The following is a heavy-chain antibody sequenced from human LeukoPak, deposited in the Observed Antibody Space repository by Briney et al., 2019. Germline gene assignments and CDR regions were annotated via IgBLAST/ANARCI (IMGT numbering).Heavy chain of an antibody. J-gene: IGHJ4*02. Sequence: GGSLRLSCAASGFTFSTYWMTWVRQAPGKGLEWVANIKEDESEKYYVDSVKGRFTISRDNAKSSLYLQMNNLRAEDTAVYYCARVESGSGRDWGQGTLVTVSS. V-gene: IGHV3-7*01. D-gene: IGHD1-26*01. CDR3: ARVESGSGRD. CDR2: IKEDESEK. CDR1: GFTFSTYW.